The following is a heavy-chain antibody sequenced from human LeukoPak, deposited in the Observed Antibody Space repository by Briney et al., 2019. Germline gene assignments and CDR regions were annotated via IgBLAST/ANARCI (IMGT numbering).Heavy chain of an antibody. Sequence: SETLSLTCAVSGGSISSSNWWSWVRQPPGKGLEWIGEIYHSGRTNYSPSLKSRVTISVHKYKNHFSLNLSSVTAADTAVYYCARVGGYSSGWYEYFQHWGQGTLVTVSS. CDR2: IYHSGRT. J-gene: IGHJ1*01. CDR1: GGSISSSNW. V-gene: IGHV4-4*02. D-gene: IGHD6-19*01. CDR3: ARVGGYSSGWYEYFQH.